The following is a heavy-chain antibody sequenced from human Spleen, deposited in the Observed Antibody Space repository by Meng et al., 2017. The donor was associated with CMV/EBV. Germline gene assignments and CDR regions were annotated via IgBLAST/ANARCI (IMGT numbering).Heavy chain of an antibody. CDR2: IHSDGSST. CDR1: GFSFSSYW. V-gene: IGHV3-74*01. J-gene: IGHJ1*01. CDR3: ASDTSTRYDFWSGHYSAYFQY. D-gene: IGHD3-3*01. Sequence: GGSLRLSCEASGFSFSSYWMHWVRQAPGKGLVWVAHIHSDGSSTTYADSVKGRFTVSRDNAKNSLYLQMKSLRAEDTAVYFCASDTSTRYDFWSGHYSAYFQYWGQGALVTVSS.